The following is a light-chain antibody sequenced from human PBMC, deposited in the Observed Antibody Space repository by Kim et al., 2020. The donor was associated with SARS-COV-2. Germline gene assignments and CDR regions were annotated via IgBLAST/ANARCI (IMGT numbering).Light chain of an antibody. CDR3: QSADSSGAYVL. V-gene: IGLV3-25*03. J-gene: IGLJ3*02. CDR1: TLTKQY. CDR2: KDS. Sequence: YELTQPPSVSVSPGQTARITCSGNTLTKQYAYWYQQKSGQAPLLILYKDSERPSGIPERFSGSNSGTTVTLTISGVQAEDGADYYCQSADSSGAYVLFGGGTQLTVL.